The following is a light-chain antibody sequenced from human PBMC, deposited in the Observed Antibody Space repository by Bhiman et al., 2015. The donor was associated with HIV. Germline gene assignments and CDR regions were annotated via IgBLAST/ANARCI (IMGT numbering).Light chain of an antibody. V-gene: IGLV2-14*01. CDR1: SSDVGGYNY. CDR3: SSYTSSTTPYV. J-gene: IGLJ1*01. Sequence: QSALTQPASVSGSPGQSITISCTGTSSDVGGYNYVSWYQQHPGKAPKLMIYDLSKRPSGVSNRFSGSKSANTASLTISGLQAEDEADYYCSSYTSSTTPYVFGTGTKVTVL. CDR2: DLS.